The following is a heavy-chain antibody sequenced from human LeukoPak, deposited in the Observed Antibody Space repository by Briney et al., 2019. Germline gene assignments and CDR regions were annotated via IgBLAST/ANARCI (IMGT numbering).Heavy chain of an antibody. J-gene: IGHJ6*02. Sequence: GGSLRLSCAASGFTFTSYSMNWVRQAPGKGLEWVSTISGGGGSTYYADSVKGRFTISRDNAKNSLYLQMNSLRAEDTAVYYCATSSSWSYYYALDVWGQGTTVTVSS. CDR1: GFTFTSYS. CDR2: ISGGGGST. V-gene: IGHV3-23*01. D-gene: IGHD6-13*01. CDR3: ATSSSWSYYYALDV.